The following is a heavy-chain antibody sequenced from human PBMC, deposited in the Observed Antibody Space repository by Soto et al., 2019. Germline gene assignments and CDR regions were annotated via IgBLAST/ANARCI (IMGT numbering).Heavy chain of an antibody. CDR3: ARTFYYGSGSYRDAFDI. CDR1: GGSISSYY. Sequence: SETLSLTCTVSGGSISSYYWSWIRQPPGKGLEWIGYIYYSGSTNYNPSLKSRVTISVDTSKNQFSLKLSSVTAADTAVYYCARTFYYGSGSYRDAFDIWGQGTMVTVSS. J-gene: IGHJ3*02. D-gene: IGHD3-10*01. V-gene: IGHV4-59*12. CDR2: IYYSGST.